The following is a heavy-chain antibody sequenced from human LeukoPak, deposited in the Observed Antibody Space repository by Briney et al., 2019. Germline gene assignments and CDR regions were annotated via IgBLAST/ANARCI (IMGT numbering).Heavy chain of an antibody. D-gene: IGHD6-19*01. CDR1: GFTFSSYA. Sequence: GGSLRLSCAASGFTFSSYAMHWVRQAPGKGLEWVAVISYDGSNKSYADSVKGRFTISRDNSKNTLYLQMNSLRAEDTTVYYCARDRTSASSGWYDFWGQGTLVTVSS. CDR3: ARDRTSASSGWYDF. V-gene: IGHV3-30-3*01. CDR2: ISYDGSNK. J-gene: IGHJ4*02.